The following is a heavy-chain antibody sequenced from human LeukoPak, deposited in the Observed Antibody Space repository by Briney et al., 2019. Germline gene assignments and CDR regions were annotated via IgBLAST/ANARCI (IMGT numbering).Heavy chain of an antibody. V-gene: IGHV3-48*01. CDR1: GFAFSDYS. D-gene: IGHD6-19*01. J-gene: IGHJ4*02. CDR3: TREARGGGWYDY. CDR2: ISSSDNTI. Sequence: GGSLRLSCAASGFAFSDYSMNWVRQAPGKGLEWVSYISSSDNTIHYADSVKGRFTISRDNAKNSLYLEMNSLKTEDTAVYFCTREARGGGWYDYWGQGSLVTVSS.